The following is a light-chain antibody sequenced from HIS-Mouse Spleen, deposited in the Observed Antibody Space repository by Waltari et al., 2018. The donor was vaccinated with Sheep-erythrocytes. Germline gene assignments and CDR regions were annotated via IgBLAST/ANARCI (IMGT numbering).Light chain of an antibody. CDR3: LQDYNYPYT. J-gene: IGKJ2*01. CDR1: QGIRND. CDR2: AAS. Sequence: AIQMTQSPSSLSASVGDRVTIPCRASQGIRNDIGWYQQKPGKAPKLLIYAASSLQSGVPSRFSRSGSGTDFTLTISRLQPEDFATYYCLQDYNYPYTFGQGTKLEIK. V-gene: IGKV1-6*01.